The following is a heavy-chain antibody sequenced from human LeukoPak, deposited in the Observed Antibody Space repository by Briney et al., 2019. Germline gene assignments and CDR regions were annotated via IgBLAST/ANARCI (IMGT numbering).Heavy chain of an antibody. D-gene: IGHD1-26*01. CDR1: GFTFSSYA. Sequence: GGSLRLSCAVPGFTFSSYAMSWVRQAPGKGLEWVSAISGSGGSTYYADSVKGRFTISRDNCKNTLYLQMNSLRAEDTAVYYCAKGNSGSYYDAFDIWGQGTMVTVSS. V-gene: IGHV3-23*01. J-gene: IGHJ3*02. CDR2: ISGSGGST. CDR3: AKGNSGSYYDAFDI.